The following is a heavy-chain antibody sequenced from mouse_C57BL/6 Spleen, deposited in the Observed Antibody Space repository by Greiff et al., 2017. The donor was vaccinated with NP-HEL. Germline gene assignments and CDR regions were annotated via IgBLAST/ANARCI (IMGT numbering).Heavy chain of an antibody. J-gene: IGHJ1*03. Sequence: QVQLQQPGAELVRPGSSVKLSCTASGYTFTSYWMHWVKQRPIQGLEWIGNIDPSDSETHYNQKFKDKATLTVDKSSSTAYMQLSSLTSEDSAVYYCARDDGYSWYFDVGGTGTTVTVSS. CDR2: IDPSDSET. D-gene: IGHD2-3*01. V-gene: IGHV1-52*01. CDR1: GYTFTSYW. CDR3: ARDDGYSWYFDV.